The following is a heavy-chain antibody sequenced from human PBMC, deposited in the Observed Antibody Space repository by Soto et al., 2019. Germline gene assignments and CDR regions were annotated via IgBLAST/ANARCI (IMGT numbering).Heavy chain of an antibody. CDR2: IKYNCES. J-gene: IGHJ6*02. Sequence: QVQLQESGPGLVKPSETLSLTCTVSGGSITNYYCSWFRQPPGKGLEWIGYIKYNCESAYNLTLQRRPTMSMDTSKTQFSRRTESVTATDTAVYYCAMHGVGSLQGRVDVWGQGTTVIVSS. CDR1: GGSITNYY. CDR3: AMHGVGSLQGRVDV. D-gene: IGHD4-4*01. V-gene: IGHV4-4*09.